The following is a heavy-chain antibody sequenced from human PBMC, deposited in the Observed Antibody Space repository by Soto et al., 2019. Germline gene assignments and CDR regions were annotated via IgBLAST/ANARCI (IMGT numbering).Heavy chain of an antibody. D-gene: IGHD3-10*01. CDR1: GFTFSSYG. Sequence: GGSLRLSCAASGFTFSSYGMHWVRQAPGKGLEWVAVIWYDGSNKYYADSVKGRFTISRDNSKNTLYLQMNSLRAEDTAVYYCARDGTYYYGSGSPYYYYYGMDVWGQGTTVTVSS. CDR2: IWYDGSNK. V-gene: IGHV3-33*01. J-gene: IGHJ6*02. CDR3: ARDGTYYYGSGSPYYYYYGMDV.